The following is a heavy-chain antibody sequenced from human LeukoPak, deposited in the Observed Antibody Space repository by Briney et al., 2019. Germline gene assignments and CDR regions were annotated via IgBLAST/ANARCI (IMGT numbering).Heavy chain of an antibody. J-gene: IGHJ4*02. Sequence: GRSLRLSCAASGFTFSSYAMHWVRQAPGKGLEWVAVISYDGSNKYYADSVKGRFTISRDNSKNTLYLQMNSLRADDTALYYCAKALESLEYGGFQGWDNWGQGTLVTDSS. V-gene: IGHV3-30-3*01. CDR1: GFTFSSYA. CDR2: ISYDGSNK. CDR3: AKALESLEYGGFQGWDN. D-gene: IGHD6-6*01.